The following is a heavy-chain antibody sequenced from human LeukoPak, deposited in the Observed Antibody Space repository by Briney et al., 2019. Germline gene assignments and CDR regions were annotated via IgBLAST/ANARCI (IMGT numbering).Heavy chain of an antibody. CDR3: ARDPNGDYIGAFDM. V-gene: IGHV3-23*01. CDR2: IRGGGGSA. Sequence: GGSLRLSCTASGLTFSAYAMMWVRQAAGKGPEWVSAIRGGGGSAFYADSVKGRFTISGDNSKYTLFLQVNSLSAEDTAVYYCARDPNGDYIGAFDMWGPGTMVTVSS. CDR1: GLTFSAYA. D-gene: IGHD4-17*01. J-gene: IGHJ3*02.